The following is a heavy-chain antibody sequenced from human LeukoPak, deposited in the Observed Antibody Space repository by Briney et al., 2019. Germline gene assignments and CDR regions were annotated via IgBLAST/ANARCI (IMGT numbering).Heavy chain of an antibody. Sequence: GGSLRLSCAASGFTFSGYSMHRVRQAPGKGLEDVSYISGSGDGTEYADSVKGRFTISRDNSKTTLYLQMGSLRAEDMAVYYCARQKGSGSNWFDHWGQGTLVTVSS. V-gene: IGHV3-64*02. D-gene: IGHD3-10*01. CDR1: GFTFSGYS. J-gene: IGHJ5*02. CDR2: ISGSGDGT. CDR3: ARQKGSGSNWFDH.